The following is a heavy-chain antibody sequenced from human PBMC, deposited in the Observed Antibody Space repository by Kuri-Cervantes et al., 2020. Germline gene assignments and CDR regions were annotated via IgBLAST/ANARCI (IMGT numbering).Heavy chain of an antibody. V-gene: IGHV3-7*01. Sequence: GGSLRLCCAASGFTFSSYWMSWVRQAPGKGLEWVANIKQDGSEKYYVDSVKGRFTISRDNAKNSLYLQMNSLRAEDTAVYYCARVEVTTNYYYYMDVWGKGTTVTVSS. D-gene: IGHD4-17*01. CDR1: GFTFSSYW. J-gene: IGHJ6*03. CDR2: IKQDGSEK. CDR3: ARVEVTTNYYYYMDV.